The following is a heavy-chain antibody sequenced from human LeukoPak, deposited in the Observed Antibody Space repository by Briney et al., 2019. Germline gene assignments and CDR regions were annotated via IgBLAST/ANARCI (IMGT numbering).Heavy chain of an antibody. V-gene: IGHV1-18*01. J-gene: IGHJ5*02. CDR3: ARGADYYGSGSYLGNWFDP. CDR2: ISAYNGNT. CDR1: GYTFTSYG. D-gene: IGHD3-10*01. Sequence: ASVKVSCKASGYTFTSYGISWVRQAPGQGLEWMGWISAYNGNTNYAQKLQGRVTMTTDTSTSTAYMELRSLRSDDTAVYYCARGADYYGSGSYLGNWFDPWGQGTLVTVSS.